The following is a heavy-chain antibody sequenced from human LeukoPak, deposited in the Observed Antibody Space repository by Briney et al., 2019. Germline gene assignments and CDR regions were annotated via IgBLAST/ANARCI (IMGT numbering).Heavy chain of an antibody. J-gene: IGHJ4*02. V-gene: IGHV3-30*18. CDR2: ISYDGSNK. CDR3: AKDSNYVSY. CDR1: GFTFSSYG. Sequence: GRSLRLSCAASGFTFSSYGMHWVRQAPGKGLEWVAVISYDGSNKYYADSVKGRFTISRDNSKNTLYLQMNSLRAEDTAVYYCAKDSNYVSYWGQGTLVTVSS. D-gene: IGHD4-11*01.